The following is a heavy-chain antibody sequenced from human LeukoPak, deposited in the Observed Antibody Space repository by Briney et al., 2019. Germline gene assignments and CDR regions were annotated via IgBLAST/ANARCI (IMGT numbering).Heavy chain of an antibody. J-gene: IGHJ6*02. Sequence: ASVKVSCKASGYTFTSYGISWVRQAPGQGLEWMGWISAHNGDTNYAEKLQGRVTMTTETSTSAAYMELRSLRSDDTAMYYCARVSYCSSSSCETQYYYGMDVWGQGTTVTVSS. CDR1: GYTFTSYG. V-gene: IGHV1-18*01. CDR2: ISAHNGDT. CDR3: ARVSYCSSSSCETQYYYGMDV. D-gene: IGHD2-2*01.